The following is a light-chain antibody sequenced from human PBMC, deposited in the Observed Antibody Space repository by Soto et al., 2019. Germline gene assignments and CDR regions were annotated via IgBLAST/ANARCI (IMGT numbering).Light chain of an antibody. V-gene: IGKV1-33*01. J-gene: IGKJ5*01. CDR3: QQYDNVPFT. CDR2: DAS. CDR1: QDITNY. Sequence: DIQMTQSPSSLSASVGDRVTIICQASQDITNYLNWYQQKPGKAPKLLIYDASNLETGVPSRFSGSGSGTHFSFTISRLQPEDIATYYCQQYDNVPFTLGQGTRLEMK.